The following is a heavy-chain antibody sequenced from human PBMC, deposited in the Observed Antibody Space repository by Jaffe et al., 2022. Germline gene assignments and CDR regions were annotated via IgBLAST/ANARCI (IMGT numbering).Heavy chain of an antibody. CDR3: AMTSYQTGLFDY. CDR1: GFTFSTYA. V-gene: IGHV3-23*01. CDR2: ISSSGDGT. J-gene: IGHJ4*02. D-gene: IGHD7-27*01. Sequence: EVQLLESGGGLVQPGGSLRLSCAASGFTFSTYAMGWVRQAPGKGLEWVSGISSSGDGTYYADSVKGRFTISRDNSMNTLYLQMNSLRVEDTAAYYCAMTSYQTGLFDYWGQGTLVTVSS.